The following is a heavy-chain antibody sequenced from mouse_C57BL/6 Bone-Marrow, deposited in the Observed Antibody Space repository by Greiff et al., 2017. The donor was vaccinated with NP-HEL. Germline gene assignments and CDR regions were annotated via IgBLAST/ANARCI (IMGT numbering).Heavy chain of an antibody. CDR1: GYTFTSYW. V-gene: IGHV1-69*01. J-gene: IGHJ4*01. Sequence: QVQLKQPGAELVMPGASVKLSCKASGYTFTSYWMHWVKQRPGQGLEWIGEIDPSDSYTNYNQKFKGKSTLPVDKSSSTAYMQLSSLTSEDSAVYYCAREDGVPYAMDYWGQGTSVTVSS. CDR2: IDPSDSYT. D-gene: IGHD2-3*01. CDR3: AREDGVPYAMDY.